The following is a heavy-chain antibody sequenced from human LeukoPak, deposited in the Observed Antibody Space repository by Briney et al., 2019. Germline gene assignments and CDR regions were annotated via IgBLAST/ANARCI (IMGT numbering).Heavy chain of an antibody. V-gene: IGHV1-69*13. CDR3: ARDLQVGSGDY. CDR2: IIPIFGTT. Sequence: SVKVSCKASGGTFSSYAISWVRQAPGQGLEWMGGIIPIFGTTNYAQKFQGRVTITADESTSTAYMELSRLRSEDTAVYYCARDLQVGSGDYWGQGTLVTVSS. J-gene: IGHJ4*02. D-gene: IGHD1-26*01. CDR1: GGTFSSYA.